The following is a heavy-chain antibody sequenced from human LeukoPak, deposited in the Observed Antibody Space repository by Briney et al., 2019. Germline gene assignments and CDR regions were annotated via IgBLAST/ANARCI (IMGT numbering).Heavy chain of an antibody. Sequence: SETLSLTCTVSGGSISSYYWSWIRQPPGKGLEWIGYIYYSGSTNYNPSLKSRVTISVDTSKNQFSLKLSSVTAADTAVYYCLTYCSSTTSCLANWGQGTLVTVSS. CDR2: IYYSGST. V-gene: IGHV4-59*01. CDR3: LTYCSSTTSCLAN. J-gene: IGHJ4*02. D-gene: IGHD2-2*01. CDR1: GGSISSYY.